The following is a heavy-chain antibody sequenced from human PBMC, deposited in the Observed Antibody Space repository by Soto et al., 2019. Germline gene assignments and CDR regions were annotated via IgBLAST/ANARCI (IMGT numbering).Heavy chain of an antibody. D-gene: IGHD6-19*01. CDR2: INHSGST. V-gene: IGHV4-34*01. J-gene: IGHJ4*02. Sequence: SETLSLTCAVYGGSFSGYYWSWIRQPPGKGLEWIGEINHSGSTNYNPSLKSRVTISVDTSKNQFSLKLSSVTAADTAVYYCARGSMGSGWPFDYWGQGTLVTVSS. CDR3: ARGSMGSGWPFDY. CDR1: GGSFSGYY.